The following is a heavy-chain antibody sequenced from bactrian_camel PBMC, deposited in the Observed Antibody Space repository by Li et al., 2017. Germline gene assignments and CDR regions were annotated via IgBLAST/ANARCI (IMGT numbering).Heavy chain of an antibody. V-gene: IGHV3S9*01. CDR1: GYVYSSYC. CDR2: LDSDAST. Sequence: HVQLVESGGGEVQTGGSLRLSCSAPGYVYSSYCMGWFRQVPGKAREGAANLDSDASTTYADSVKGRFTISKDTAKSTVYLQMNRLKSEDTALYYCATRLSLSDCTYSTTDGCYPHRGQGTQVTVS. J-gene: IGHJ4*01. D-gene: IGHD3*01.